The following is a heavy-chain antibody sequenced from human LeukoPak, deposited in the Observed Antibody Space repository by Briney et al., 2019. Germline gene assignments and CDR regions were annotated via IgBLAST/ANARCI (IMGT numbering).Heavy chain of an antibody. J-gene: IGHJ1*01. CDR3: ARVADYYDSSGYLHAEYFQH. Sequence: SEALSLTCTVSGGSISSYYWSWIRQPPGKGLEWIGYIYYSGSTNYNPSPKSRVTISVDTSKNQFSLKLSSVTAADTAVYYCARVADYYDSSGYLHAEYFQHWGQGTLVTVSS. CDR1: GGSISSYY. V-gene: IGHV4-59*01. CDR2: IYYSGST. D-gene: IGHD3-22*01.